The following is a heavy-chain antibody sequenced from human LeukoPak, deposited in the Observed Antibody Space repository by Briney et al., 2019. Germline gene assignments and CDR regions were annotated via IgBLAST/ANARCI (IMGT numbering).Heavy chain of an antibody. CDR3: AREPYYYDSSGYGLIYGMDV. V-gene: IGHV4-4*07. CDR2: IYTSGST. D-gene: IGHD3-22*01. Sequence: SETLSLTCTVSGGSINSYYWSWIRQPAGKGLEWIGRIYTSGSTNYNPSLKSRVTMSVDTSKNQFSLKLSSVTAADTAVYYCAREPYYYDSSGYGLIYGMDVWGQGTTVTVSS. J-gene: IGHJ6*02. CDR1: GGSINSYY.